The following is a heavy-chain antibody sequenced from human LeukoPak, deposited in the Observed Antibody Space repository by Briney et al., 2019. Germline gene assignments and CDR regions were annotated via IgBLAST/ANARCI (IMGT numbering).Heavy chain of an antibody. V-gene: IGHV3-9*01. Sequence: GRSLRLSCAASGFTFDDYAMHWVRPAPGKGLEWVSGISWNSGSIGYADSVKGRFTISRDNAKNSLYLQMNSLRAEDTALYYCAKDVAAAAYYYYYGMDVWGQGTTVTVSS. CDR2: ISWNSGSI. J-gene: IGHJ6*02. D-gene: IGHD2-2*01. CDR3: AKDVAAAAYYYYYGMDV. CDR1: GFTFDDYA.